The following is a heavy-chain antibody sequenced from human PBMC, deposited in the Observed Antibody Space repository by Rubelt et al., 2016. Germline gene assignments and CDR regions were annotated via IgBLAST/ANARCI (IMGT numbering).Heavy chain of an antibody. CDR1: GYTFTSYG. Sequence: VKVSCKASGYTFTSYGISWVRQAPGQGLEWMGWISAYNGNTNYAQKLQGRVTMTTDTSTSTAYMELRSLRSDDTTVDYCSRTSGSYEYYYGMDVWGQGTTVTVSS. V-gene: IGHV1-18*01. CDR3: SRTSGSYEYYYGMDV. J-gene: IGHJ6*02. CDR2: ISAYNGNT. D-gene: IGHD1-26*01.